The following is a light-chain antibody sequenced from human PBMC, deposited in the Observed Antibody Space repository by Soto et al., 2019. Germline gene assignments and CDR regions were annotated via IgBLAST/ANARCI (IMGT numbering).Light chain of an antibody. Sequence: QSVLTQPPSVSAAPGQKVTISCSGSTSNIGDNYVSWYQQLPGKAPKLVIYDSNARASGIPDRFSGSKSGTSATLDITGLKTGDEADYSCGSWDSSLFVVLFGGGTKLTVL. CDR1: TSNIGDNY. V-gene: IGLV1-51*01. CDR3: GSWDSSLFVVL. CDR2: DSN. J-gene: IGLJ3*02.